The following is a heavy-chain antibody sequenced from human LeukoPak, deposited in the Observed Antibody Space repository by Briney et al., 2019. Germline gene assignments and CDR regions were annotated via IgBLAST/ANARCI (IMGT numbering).Heavy chain of an antibody. D-gene: IGHD2-2*01. CDR2: ISSSSSYI. CDR1: GFTFSSYS. V-gene: IGHV3-21*01. Sequence: GGSLRLSCAASGFTFSSYSMNWVRQAPGKGLEWVSSISSSSSYIYYADSVKGRFTISRDNAKNSPYLQMNSLRAEDTAVYYCARGMIHREVTCSSTSCYWEYYFDYWGQGTLVTVSS. CDR3: ARGMIHREVTCSSTSCYWEYYFDY. J-gene: IGHJ4*02.